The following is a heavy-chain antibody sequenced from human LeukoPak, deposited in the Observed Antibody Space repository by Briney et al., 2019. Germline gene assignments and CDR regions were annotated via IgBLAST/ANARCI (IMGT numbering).Heavy chain of an antibody. CDR3: ARELQTNYYYYYDMDV. J-gene: IGHJ6*02. V-gene: IGHV4-4*07. CDR1: GGSISSYY. D-gene: IGHD3-10*01. Sequence: SETLSLTCTVSGGSISSYYWSWIRQPAGKGLEWIGRIYTSGSTNYNPSLKSRVTMSVDTSKNQFSLKLSSVTAADTAVYYCARELQTNYYYYYDMDVWGQETTVTVSS. CDR2: IYTSGST.